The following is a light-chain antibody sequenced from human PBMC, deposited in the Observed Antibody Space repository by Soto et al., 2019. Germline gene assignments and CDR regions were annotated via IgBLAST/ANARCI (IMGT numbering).Light chain of an antibody. V-gene: IGKV3-20*01. CDR2: AAS. CDR1: QILSGTY. CDR3: QHYVSSPLT. J-gene: IGKJ4*02. Sequence: DIVLTQSPDTLSLSPGESATLSCRASQILSGTYLAWYQQKLGQSPRLLIYAASTRATGVPDRFSGSGSGTDFTLTISRLEPEDFAGYYCQHYVSSPLTFGGGPKVEIK.